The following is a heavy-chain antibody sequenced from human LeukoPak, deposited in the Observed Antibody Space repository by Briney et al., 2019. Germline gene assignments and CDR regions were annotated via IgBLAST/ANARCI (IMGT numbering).Heavy chain of an antibody. Sequence: PGGSLRLSCAASGFTFSSYAMSWVRQAPGKGLEWVSAISGSGGSTYYADSVKGRFTISRDNSKNTLYLQMNSLRAEGTAVYYCGKGRGHIVVVVAATPGDWGQGTLVTVSS. J-gene: IGHJ4*02. CDR3: GKGRGHIVVVVAATPGD. V-gene: IGHV3-23*01. CDR1: GFTFSSYA. CDR2: ISGSGGST. D-gene: IGHD2-15*01.